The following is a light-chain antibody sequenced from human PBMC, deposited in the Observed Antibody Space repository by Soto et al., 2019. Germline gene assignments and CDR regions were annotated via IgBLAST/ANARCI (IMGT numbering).Light chain of an antibody. Sequence: LTQPASVSGSPGQSITISCTGTSSDVGSYNLVSWYQQHPGKAPKLMIYEVSKRPSGVSNRFSGSKSGNTASLTISGLQAEDEADYYCCSYAGSSTFLVFGTGTKVTVL. CDR3: CSYAGSSTFLV. CDR1: SSDVGSYNL. V-gene: IGLV2-23*02. CDR2: EVS. J-gene: IGLJ1*01.